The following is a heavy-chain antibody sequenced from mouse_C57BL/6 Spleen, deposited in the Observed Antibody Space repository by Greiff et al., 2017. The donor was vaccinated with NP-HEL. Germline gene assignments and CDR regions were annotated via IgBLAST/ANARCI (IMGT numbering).Heavy chain of an antibody. CDR3: ATNWENAMDY. CDR2: IHPNRGST. Sequence: VQLQQPGAELVKPGASVKLSCKASGYTFTSYWMHWVKQRPGQGLEWIGMIHPNRGSTNYNEKFKSKATLTVDKSSSTAYMQLSSLTSEDSAVYYCATNWENAMDYWGQGTSVTVSS. V-gene: IGHV1-64*01. CDR1: GYTFTSYW. D-gene: IGHD4-1*01. J-gene: IGHJ4*01.